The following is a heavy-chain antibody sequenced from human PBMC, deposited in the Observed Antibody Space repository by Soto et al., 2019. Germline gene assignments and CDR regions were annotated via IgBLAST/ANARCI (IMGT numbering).Heavy chain of an antibody. Sequence: ASVKVSCKAFGYTFTGYYMHRVRQAPGQGLEWMGWINPNSGGTNYAQKFQGRVTMTRDTSISTAYMELSRLRSDDTAVYYCARDSPVGSSWSFYYYYGMDVWGQGTTVTV. D-gene: IGHD6-13*01. CDR3: ARDSPVGSSWSFYYYYGMDV. J-gene: IGHJ6*02. V-gene: IGHV1-2*02. CDR1: GYTFTGYY. CDR2: INPNSGGT.